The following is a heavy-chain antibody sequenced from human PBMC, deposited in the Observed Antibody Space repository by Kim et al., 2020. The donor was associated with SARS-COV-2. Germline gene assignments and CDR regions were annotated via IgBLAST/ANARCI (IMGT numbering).Heavy chain of an antibody. V-gene: IGHV4-59*01. D-gene: IGHD3-10*01. J-gene: IGHJ6*02. CDR3: ARDRGDREYGYYYYGMDV. Sequence: KSRVTISVDTSKNQFSLKLSSVTAADTAMYYCARDRGDREYGYYYYGMDVWGQGTTVTVSS.